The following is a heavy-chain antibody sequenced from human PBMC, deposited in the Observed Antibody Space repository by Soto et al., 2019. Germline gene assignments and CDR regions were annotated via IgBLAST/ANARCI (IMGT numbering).Heavy chain of an antibody. CDR3: ARGGLASSGYIHDY. CDR2: ISYDGSNK. J-gene: IGHJ4*02. V-gene: IGHV3-30-3*01. D-gene: IGHD3-22*01. Sequence: VGSLRLSCAASGFTFSSYAMHWVRQAPGKGLEWVAVISYDGSNKYYADSVKGRFTISRDNSKNTPYLQMNSLRAEDTAVYYCARGGLASSGYIHDYWVQGTLVTVSS. CDR1: GFTFSSYA.